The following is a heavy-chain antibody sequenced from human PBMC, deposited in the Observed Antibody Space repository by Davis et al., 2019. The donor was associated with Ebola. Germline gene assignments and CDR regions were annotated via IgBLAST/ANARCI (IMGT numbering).Heavy chain of an antibody. J-gene: IGHJ5*02. CDR3: ARAGIVGVVAAQSAFDP. Sequence: ASVKVSCKASGYTFTSYGISWVRQAPGQGLEWMGRINPNSGGTNYAQKFQGRVTMTRDTSISTAYMELSRLRSDDTAVYYCARAGIVGVVAAQSAFDPWGQGTLVTVSS. CDR2: INPNSGGT. D-gene: IGHD2-15*01. V-gene: IGHV1-2*06. CDR1: GYTFTSYG.